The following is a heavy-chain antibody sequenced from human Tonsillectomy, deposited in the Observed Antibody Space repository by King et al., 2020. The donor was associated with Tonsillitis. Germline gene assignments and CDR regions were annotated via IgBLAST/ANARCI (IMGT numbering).Heavy chain of an antibody. D-gene: IGHD4-23*01. J-gene: IGHJ5*02. CDR3: AREGNGGWFDP. Sequence: QLVQSGGGLVQPGGSLRLSCAASGFTFSSYSMNWVRQAPGKGLEWVSYISSSSSTIYYADSVKGRFTISRDNAKNSLYLQMNSLRAEETAVYYCAREGNGGWFDPWGQGTLVTVSS. V-gene: IGHV3-48*01. CDR1: GFTFSSYS. CDR2: ISSSSSTI.